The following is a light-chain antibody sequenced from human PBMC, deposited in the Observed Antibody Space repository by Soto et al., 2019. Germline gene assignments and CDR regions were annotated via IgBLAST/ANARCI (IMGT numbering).Light chain of an antibody. V-gene: IGKV1-12*01. CDR2: AAS. J-gene: IGKJ5*01. Sequence: DIQLTQSPSSVSASIGDRVTITCWASQDIRSWLAWYQQKAGKAPKLVISAASTLQRGVPSRFSGSGFGTNFPLAISSLQPEDFATYYCQQANSFPITFGPGTRLYIK. CDR3: QQANSFPIT. CDR1: QDIRSW.